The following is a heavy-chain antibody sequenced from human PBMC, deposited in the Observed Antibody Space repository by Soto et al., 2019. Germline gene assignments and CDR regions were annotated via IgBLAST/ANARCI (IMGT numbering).Heavy chain of an antibody. CDR2: VSSTGKT. Sequence: ETLSLTFNVSGDSLSSNGYFWNWLRQPPGKGLEWIGYVSSTGKTKYNPPLKSRVTISVGTSKNHFSLKLTSVTAADTAVYFCAREWELLPYYVMDVWGRGTTVTVSS. CDR3: AREWELLPYYVMDV. CDR1: GDSLSSNGYF. J-gene: IGHJ6*02. V-gene: IGHV4-61*03. D-gene: IGHD1-26*01.